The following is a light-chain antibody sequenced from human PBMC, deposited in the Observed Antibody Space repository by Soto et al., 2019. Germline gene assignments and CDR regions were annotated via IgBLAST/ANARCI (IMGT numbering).Light chain of an antibody. CDR1: QSISWW. J-gene: IGKJ1*01. V-gene: IGKV1-5*03. Sequence: DIQMTQSPSTLSASVVDRVTITCRASQSISWWLAWYQQKPGKAPKLLIYRASSLESGVPSRFSGSGSGTEFTLTISSLQPDDVATYYCQQYNTYWTFGQGTRVEIK. CDR2: RAS. CDR3: QQYNTYWT.